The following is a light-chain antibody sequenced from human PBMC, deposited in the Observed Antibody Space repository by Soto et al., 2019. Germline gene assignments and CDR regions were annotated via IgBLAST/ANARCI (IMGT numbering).Light chain of an antibody. V-gene: IGLV1-40*01. Sequence: QSALTQPPSVSGAPGQRVTISCTGSSSNIGAGYDVHWYQPLPGTAPKLLIYGNSNRPSGVPDRFSGSKSGTSASLAITGLQAEDEADYYCQSYDSSLSGYVFGTGTKLTVL. CDR1: SSNIGAGYD. J-gene: IGLJ1*01. CDR2: GNS. CDR3: QSYDSSLSGYV.